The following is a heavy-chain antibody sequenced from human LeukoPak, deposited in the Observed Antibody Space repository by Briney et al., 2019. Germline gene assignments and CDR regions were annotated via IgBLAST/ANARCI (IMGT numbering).Heavy chain of an antibody. CDR1: GGSISSGSYY. CDR3: ARVPRDYTIDY. D-gene: IGHD4-11*01. CDR2: IYTSGST. V-gene: IGHV4-61*02. J-gene: IGHJ4*02. Sequence: PSETLSLTCTVSGGSISSGSYYWSWIRQPAGKGLEWIGRIYTSGSTNYSPSLKSRVTISVDTSKNQFSLKLSSVTAADTAVYYCARVPRDYTIDYWGQGTLVTVSS.